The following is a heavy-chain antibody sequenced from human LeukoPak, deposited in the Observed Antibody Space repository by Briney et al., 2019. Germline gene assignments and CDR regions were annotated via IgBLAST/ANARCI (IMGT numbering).Heavy chain of an antibody. V-gene: IGHV3-7*01. J-gene: IGHJ4*02. CDR2: IKQDGSEK. D-gene: IGHD6-6*01. Sequence: GGSLRLSCAAYGFTFTNYWMSLVRQAPGKGLEWVANIKQDGSEKHSVDSLKGRFTFSRDNAKNSLFLQVNSLRAEDTAVYYCARIGYSSSSFDYWGQGALVTVSS. CDR3: ARIGYSSSSFDY. CDR1: GFTFTNYW.